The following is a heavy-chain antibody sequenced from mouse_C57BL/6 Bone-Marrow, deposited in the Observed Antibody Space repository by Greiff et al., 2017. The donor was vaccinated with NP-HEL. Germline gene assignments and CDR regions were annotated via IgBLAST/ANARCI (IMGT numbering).Heavy chain of an antibody. V-gene: IGHV7-3*01. J-gene: IGHJ3*01. CDR1: GFTFTDYY. CDR3: ARANWDGFAY. CDR2: IRNKANGYTT. D-gene: IGHD4-1*01. Sequence: EVNLVESGGGLVQPGGSLSLSCAASGFTFTDYYMSWVRQPPGKALEWLGFIRNKANGYTTEYSASVKGRFTISRDNSQSILYLQMNALRAEDSATYYCARANWDGFAYWGQGTLVTVSA.